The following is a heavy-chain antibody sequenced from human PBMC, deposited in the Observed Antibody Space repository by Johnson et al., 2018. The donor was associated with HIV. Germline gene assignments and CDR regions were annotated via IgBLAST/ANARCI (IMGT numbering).Heavy chain of an antibody. CDR3: ASFWATGAFDI. CDR2: INGDGSGI. Sequence: MQLVESGGGVVQPGGSLRLSCAASGFTFSSYGMHWVRQGPGKGLVWVSRINGDGSGITYADSVKGRFTISRDNAKNTLYLQMNSLRAEDTAVYYCASFWATGAFDIWGQGTMVTVSS. V-gene: IGHV3-74*02. D-gene: IGHD3-10*01. J-gene: IGHJ3*02. CDR1: GFTFSSYG.